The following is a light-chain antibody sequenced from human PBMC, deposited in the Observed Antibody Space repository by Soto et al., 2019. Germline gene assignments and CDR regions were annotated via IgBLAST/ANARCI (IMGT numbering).Light chain of an antibody. CDR2: DAS. CDR3: QQRTNWPPT. CDR1: QSAISN. J-gene: IGKJ4*01. V-gene: IGKV3-11*01. Sequence: EIVMTQSPATVSVSPGERVTLSCRASQSAISNLAWYQQKPGQTPRLLIYDASKRATGIPARFSGSGSGTDFTLTVSSLEPEDFAVYYCQQRTNWPPTFGGGTKVEIK.